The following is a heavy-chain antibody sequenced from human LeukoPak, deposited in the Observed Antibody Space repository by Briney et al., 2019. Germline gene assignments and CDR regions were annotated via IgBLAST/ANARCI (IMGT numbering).Heavy chain of an antibody. Sequence: PSETLSLTCTVSGSSISSYYWSWIRQPPGKGLEWIGYIYYSGSTNYNPSLKSRVIISVDTSKNQFSLKLSSVTAADTALYYCARSRTTMVRGSPNWSFDYWGQGILVTVSS. D-gene: IGHD3-10*01. J-gene: IGHJ4*02. CDR3: ARSRTTMVRGSPNWSFDY. CDR2: IYYSGST. CDR1: GSSISSYY. V-gene: IGHV4-59*01.